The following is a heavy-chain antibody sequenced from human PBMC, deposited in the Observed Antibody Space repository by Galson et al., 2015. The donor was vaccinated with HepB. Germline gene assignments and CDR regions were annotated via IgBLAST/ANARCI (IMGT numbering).Heavy chain of an antibody. V-gene: IGHV3-21*01. Sequence: SLRLSCAASGFTFSSYSMNWVRQAPGKGLEWVSSISSSSSYIYYADSVKGRFTISRDNAKNSLYLQMNSLKAEDTAVYYCADYDRDAFDIWGQGTMVTVSS. J-gene: IGHJ3*02. D-gene: IGHD3-22*01. CDR2: ISSSSSYI. CDR3: ADYDRDAFDI. CDR1: GFTFSSYS.